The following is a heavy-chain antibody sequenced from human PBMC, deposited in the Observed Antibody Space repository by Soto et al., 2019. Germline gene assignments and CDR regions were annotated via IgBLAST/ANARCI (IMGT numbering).Heavy chain of an antibody. D-gene: IGHD2-15*01. V-gene: IGHV1-69*01. Sequence: QVQLVQSGAEVKKPGSSVKVSCKASGGTFSSYAISWVRQAPGQGLEWMGGIIPIFGTANYAQKFQGRVTITADEFTSTAYMEVSSLRAEDTAVYYCAGDRATVVVAATHWFGPWGQGTLVTVSS. CDR2: IIPIFGTA. CDR3: AGDRATVVVAATHWFGP. CDR1: GGTFSSYA. J-gene: IGHJ5*02.